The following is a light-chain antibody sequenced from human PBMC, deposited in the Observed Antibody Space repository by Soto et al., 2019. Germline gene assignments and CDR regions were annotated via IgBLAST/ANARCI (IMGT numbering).Light chain of an antibody. J-gene: IGLJ3*02. Sequence: QSVLTQAPSASGSPGQSVTSSCTGTSSDVGAYNYVSWYQQHAGKAPKLVSYEVTKRPSGVPDRFSVSKSANTASLTVSGLKAEDEADYYCSSFASSNTWVFGGGTKLTVL. CDR3: SSFASSNTWV. CDR1: SSDVGAYNY. CDR2: EVT. V-gene: IGLV2-8*01.